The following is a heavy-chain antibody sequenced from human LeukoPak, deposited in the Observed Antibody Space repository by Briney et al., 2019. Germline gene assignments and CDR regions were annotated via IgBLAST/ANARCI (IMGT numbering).Heavy chain of an antibody. J-gene: IGHJ4*02. CDR3: SRENGAFSPFGY. CDR2: ISLTGLT. Sequence: SETLSLTCGVSGGSISNTNWWSWVRQPPGQGLEWIGEISLTGLTHYNPSLESRVTVSLDKSKIQLSLNLTSVTAADTAVYYCSRENGAFSPFGYWGQGTLVTVLS. V-gene: IGHV4-4*02. CDR1: GGSISNTNW. D-gene: IGHD2-8*01.